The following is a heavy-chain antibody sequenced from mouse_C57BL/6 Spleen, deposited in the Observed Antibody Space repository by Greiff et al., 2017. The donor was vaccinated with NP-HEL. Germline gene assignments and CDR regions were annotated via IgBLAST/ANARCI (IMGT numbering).Heavy chain of an antibody. Sequence: VKLQESGAELVRPGTSVKVSCKASGYAFTNYLIEWVKQRPGQGLEWIGVINPGSGGTNYNEKFKGKATLTADKSSSTAYMQLSSLTSEDSAVYFCARSARATKGYAMDYWGQGTSVTVSS. CDR1: GYAFTNYL. J-gene: IGHJ4*01. D-gene: IGHD3-1*01. CDR3: ARSARATKGYAMDY. CDR2: INPGSGGT. V-gene: IGHV1-54*01.